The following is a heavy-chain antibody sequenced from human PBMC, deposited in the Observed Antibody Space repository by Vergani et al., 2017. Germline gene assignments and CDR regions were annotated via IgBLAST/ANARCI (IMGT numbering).Heavy chain of an antibody. CDR2: IDHTGRP. CDR3: ARVNTETNGQLYYYHMDV. V-gene: IGHV4-34*01. CDR1: GGSFTSYH. D-gene: IGHD4-11*01. J-gene: IGHJ6*03. Sequence: QVQLQQWVGGLLKPSETLSLTCVVNGGSFTSYHWTWIRQSPGEGREWVGDIDHTGRPGCNLSLKSRLTMSVDKSRNQFSLTLNSVTATDTAIYFCARVNTETNGQLYYYHMDVRGEGTAVTDS.